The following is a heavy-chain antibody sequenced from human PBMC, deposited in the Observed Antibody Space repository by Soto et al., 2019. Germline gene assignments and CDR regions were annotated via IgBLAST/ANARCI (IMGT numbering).Heavy chain of an antibody. D-gene: IGHD5-18*01. CDR2: ISVSGYNT. V-gene: IGHV3-23*01. CDR3: AEASSRGYNPAAY. Sequence: EVQLLESGGGLVQPGGSLRLSCAASGFTFSSSAMHWVRQAPGKGLEWVSGISVSGYNTYYGDSVKGRFTISRDNSKNTVYLQMNSLRVDDTAVYYCAEASSRGYNPAAYWGQGTLVTVSS. J-gene: IGHJ4*02. CDR1: GFTFSSSA.